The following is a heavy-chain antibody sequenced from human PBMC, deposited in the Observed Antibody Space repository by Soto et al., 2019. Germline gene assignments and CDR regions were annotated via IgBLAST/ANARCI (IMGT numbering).Heavy chain of an antibody. D-gene: IGHD2-15*01. CDR1: GFTFSSYA. V-gene: IGHV3-23*01. Sequence: EVQLLESGGGLVQPGGSLRLSCAASGFTFSSYAMSWVRQAPGKGLEWVSAISGSGGSTYYADSVKGRFTISRDNAKNTLYLQMNSLRAEDTAVYYCAKAPLVVVVAATLNYWGQGTLVTVSS. CDR3: AKAPLVVVVAATLNY. J-gene: IGHJ4*02. CDR2: ISGSGGST.